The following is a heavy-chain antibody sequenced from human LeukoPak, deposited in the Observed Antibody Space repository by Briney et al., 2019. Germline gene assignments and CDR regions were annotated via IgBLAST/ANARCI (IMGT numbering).Heavy chain of an antibody. CDR1: GDTFTGYY. Sequence: ASVKVSCKASGDTFTGYYMRWVRQAPGQGLEWRGWVNPHSVGTIYAQKLQGSDTMTRDTSISTASMELRRVRSDDTAAYYCARAGLQNATTVTTVTIGYWGQGTLVTVSS. CDR3: ARAGLQNATTVTTVTIGY. CDR2: VNPHSVGT. J-gene: IGHJ4*02. V-gene: IGHV1-2*02. D-gene: IGHD4-17*01.